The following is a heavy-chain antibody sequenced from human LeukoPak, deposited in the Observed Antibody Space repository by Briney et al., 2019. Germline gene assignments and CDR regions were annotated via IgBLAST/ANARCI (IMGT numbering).Heavy chain of an antibody. CDR1: GFTFNNYW. D-gene: IGHD5-24*01. J-gene: IGHJ4*02. V-gene: IGHV3-7*04. CDR3: TRVGYIDEGIDY. Sequence: PGGSLRLSCAASGFTFNNYWMTWVRQAPGKGLEWVANIKRDGSKKSYVDSVKGRFTISRDNAKNSLYLQMNSLRAEDTAIYYCTRVGYIDEGIDYWGQGTLVTVSS. CDR2: IKRDGSKK.